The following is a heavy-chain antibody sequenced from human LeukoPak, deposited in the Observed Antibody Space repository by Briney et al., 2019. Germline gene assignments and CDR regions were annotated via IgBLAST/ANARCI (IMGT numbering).Heavy chain of an antibody. Sequence: PGRSLRLSCAASGFTFDDYAMHWVRQAPGKGLEWVSGISWNSGSIGYADSVKGRFTISRDNAKNSLYLQMNSLRAEDTALYYCAKAYSSSSLYFDYWGQGTLVTVSS. J-gene: IGHJ4*02. CDR1: GFTFDDYA. V-gene: IGHV3-9*01. CDR2: ISWNSGSI. D-gene: IGHD6-6*01. CDR3: AKAYSSSSLYFDY.